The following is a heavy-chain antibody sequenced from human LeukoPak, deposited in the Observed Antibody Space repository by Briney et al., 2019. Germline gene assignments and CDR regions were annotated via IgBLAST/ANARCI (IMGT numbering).Heavy chain of an antibody. Sequence: ASVKVSCKASGYTFTSYYMHWVRQAPGQGLEWMGIINPSGGSTSYAQKFQGRVTMTRDTSISTAYMELSRLRSDDTAVYYCAREANYYDSSGYHFDYWGQGTLVTVSS. D-gene: IGHD3-22*01. V-gene: IGHV1-46*01. CDR1: GYTFTSYY. CDR3: AREANYYDSSGYHFDY. J-gene: IGHJ4*02. CDR2: INPSGGST.